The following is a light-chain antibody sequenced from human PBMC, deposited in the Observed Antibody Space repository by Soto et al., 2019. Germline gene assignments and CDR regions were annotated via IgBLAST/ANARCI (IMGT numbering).Light chain of an antibody. CDR2: EGS. CDR1: SSDVGSYNL. J-gene: IGLJ3*02. V-gene: IGLV2-23*01. Sequence: QSVLTQPASVSGSPGQSITISCTGTSSDVGSYNLVSWCQQHPGKAPKLMMYEGSKRPSGVSNRFSGSKSGNTASLTISGLQAEDEADYYCCSYAGSGTWVFGGGTKLTVL. CDR3: CSYAGSGTWV.